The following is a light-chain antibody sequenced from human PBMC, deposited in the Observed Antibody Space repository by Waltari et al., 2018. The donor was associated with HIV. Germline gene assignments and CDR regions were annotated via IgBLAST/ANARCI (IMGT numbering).Light chain of an antibody. Sequence: QSVLTPPPSASGTPGMRVTIPFSGRSSDIGSKSVNWFQQVPGTAPKLLMYSDNQRPSGVPDRFSGSKSGTSASLAISGLQSEDEADYYCAAWDDSLDAWVFGGGTRLTVL. J-gene: IGLJ3*02. CDR3: AAWDDSLDAWV. CDR1: SSDIGSKS. CDR2: SDN. V-gene: IGLV1-44*01.